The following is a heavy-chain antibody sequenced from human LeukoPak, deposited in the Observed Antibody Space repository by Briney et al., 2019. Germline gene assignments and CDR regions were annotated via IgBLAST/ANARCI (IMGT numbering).Heavy chain of an antibody. Sequence: GGSLRLSCAASGFTFSSYAMSWVRQAPGKGLEWVSGISWNSGSIGYADSVKGRFTISRDNAKNSLYLQMNSLRAEDTALYYCAKDLYNYYGSGSLNYWGQGTLVTVSS. V-gene: IGHV3-9*01. CDR3: AKDLYNYYGSGSLNY. J-gene: IGHJ4*02. CDR1: GFTFSSYA. D-gene: IGHD3-10*01. CDR2: ISWNSGSI.